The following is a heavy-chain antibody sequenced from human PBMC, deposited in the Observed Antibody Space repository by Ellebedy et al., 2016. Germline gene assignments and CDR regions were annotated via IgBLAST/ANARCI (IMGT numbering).Heavy chain of an antibody. CDR3: TSLSGGYYYYGMDV. V-gene: IGHV3-33*08. CDR2: IWYDGSNK. CDR1: GFTFSSYG. Sequence: GGSLRLSXAASGFTFSSYGMHWVRQAPGKGLEWVAVIWYDGSNKYYADSVKGRFTISRDNSKNTLYLQMNSLRAEDTAVYYCTSLSGGYYYYGMDVWGQGTTVTVSS. D-gene: IGHD3-10*01. J-gene: IGHJ6*02.